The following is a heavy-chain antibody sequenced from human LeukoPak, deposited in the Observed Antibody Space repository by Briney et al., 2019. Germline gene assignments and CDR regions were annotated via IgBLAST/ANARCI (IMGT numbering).Heavy chain of an antibody. V-gene: IGHV3-15*01. D-gene: IGHD3-10*01. J-gene: IGHJ5*02. Sequence: PGGSLRLSCAASGFTFSNAWMSWVRQAPGKGLEWFGRIKSKTDGGTTDYAAPVKGRFTISRDDSKNTLYLQMNSLKTEDTAVYYCTTELLPFDGSGSYPWGQGTLVTVSS. CDR2: IKSKTDGGTT. CDR1: GFTFSNAW. CDR3: TTELLPFDGSGSYP.